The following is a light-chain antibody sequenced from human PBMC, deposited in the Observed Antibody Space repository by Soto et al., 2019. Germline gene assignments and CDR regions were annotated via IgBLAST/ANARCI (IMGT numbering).Light chain of an antibody. J-gene: IGKJ1*01. CDR2: KAS. Sequence: DIQMTQSPSTLSASVGDRVTITCRASQSISSWLAWYQQKPGKAPSLLIYKASTLQGGVPARFSGSGSGTVFTLTISSLQPDDFATYYCQQYHDYSRTFGQGTKVEI. CDR1: QSISSW. V-gene: IGKV1-5*03. CDR3: QQYHDYSRT.